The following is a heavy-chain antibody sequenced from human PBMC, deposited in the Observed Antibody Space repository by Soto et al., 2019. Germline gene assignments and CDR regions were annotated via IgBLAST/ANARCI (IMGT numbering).Heavy chain of an antibody. CDR2: IYYSGST. Sequence: PSETLSLTCTGSGGSISSYYWSWIRQPPGKGLEWIGYIYYSGSTNYNPSLKSRVTISVDTSKNQFSLKLSSVTAADTAVYYCARSVDPWGQGTLVTVSS. CDR3: ARSVDP. CDR1: GGSISSYY. V-gene: IGHV4-59*01. J-gene: IGHJ5*02.